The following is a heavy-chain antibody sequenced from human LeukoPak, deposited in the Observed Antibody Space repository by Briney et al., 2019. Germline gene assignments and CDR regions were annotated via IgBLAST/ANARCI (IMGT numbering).Heavy chain of an antibody. J-gene: IGHJ4*02. CDR2: INPNSGGT. Sequence: ASVKVSCKASGYTFTGYYMHWVRQAPGXXXXWMGWINPNSGGTNYAQKFQGRVTMTRDTSISTAYMELSRLRSDDTAVYYCARGGTQWLDGYYFDYWGQGTLVTVSS. D-gene: IGHD6-19*01. V-gene: IGHV1-2*02. CDR3: ARGGTQWLDGYYFDY. CDR1: GYTFTGYY.